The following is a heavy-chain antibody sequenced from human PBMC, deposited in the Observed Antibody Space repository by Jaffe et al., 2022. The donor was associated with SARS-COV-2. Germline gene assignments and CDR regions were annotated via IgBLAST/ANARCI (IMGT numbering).Heavy chain of an antibody. J-gene: IGHJ4*02. CDR1: GLTFSGYA. CDR2: ISGNGGST. CDR3: AKDLGKVVRPAKADY. D-gene: IGHD3-10*01. V-gene: IGHV3-23*01. Sequence: EVQLLESGGDLVQPGGSLRLSCEASGLTFSGYAMTWVRQAPGKGLEWVSDISGNGGSTYYADSVRGRFTISRDNSKNTLYLQMNSLKAEDTAVYYCAKDLGKVVRPAKADYWGQGTLVTVSS.